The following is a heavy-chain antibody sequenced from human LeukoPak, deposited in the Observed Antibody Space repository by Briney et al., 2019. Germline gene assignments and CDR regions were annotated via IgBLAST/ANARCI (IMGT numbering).Heavy chain of an antibody. CDR1: GFTLRSHW. CDR2: INSDGSRT. V-gene: IGHV3-74*01. D-gene: IGHD3-16*02. J-gene: IGHJ3*02. Sequence: GGSLRLSCVASGFTLRSHWMHWVRQAPGKGLMWASGINSDGSRTDYADSVKGRFSISRDNAKNTLFLQMSSLRGEDTAVCYCVRNSEEYVRGSYRYADAFDIWGQGTMVTVTS. CDR3: VRNSEEYVRGSYRYADAFDI.